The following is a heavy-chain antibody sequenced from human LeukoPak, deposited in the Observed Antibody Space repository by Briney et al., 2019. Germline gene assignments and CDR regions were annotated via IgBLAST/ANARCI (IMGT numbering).Heavy chain of an antibody. CDR3: ARGFPYSGSQP. Sequence: SETLSLTCAVSGYSISSGYYWGWIRQPPGKGLEWIGSIYHSGTTYYNPSLKSPVTISVDTSKNHFSLRLSSVTAADTAVYFCARGFPYSGSQPWGQGTLVTVSS. D-gene: IGHD1-26*01. V-gene: IGHV4-38-2*01. CDR2: IYHSGTT. CDR1: GYSISSGYY. J-gene: IGHJ4*02.